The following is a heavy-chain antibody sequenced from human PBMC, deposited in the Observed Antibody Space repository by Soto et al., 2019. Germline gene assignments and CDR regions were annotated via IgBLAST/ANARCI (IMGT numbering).Heavy chain of an antibody. CDR2: IYYSGST. D-gene: IGHD3-22*01. CDR3: ARDQGIDMIVVAYGMDV. Sequence: SETLSLTCTVSGGSISSGGYYWSWIRQHPGKGLEWIGYIYYSGSTYYNPSLKSRVTISVDTSKNQFSLKLSSVTAADTAVYYCARDQGIDMIVVAYGMDVWGQGTTVTVSS. J-gene: IGHJ6*02. V-gene: IGHV4-31*03. CDR1: GGSISSGGYY.